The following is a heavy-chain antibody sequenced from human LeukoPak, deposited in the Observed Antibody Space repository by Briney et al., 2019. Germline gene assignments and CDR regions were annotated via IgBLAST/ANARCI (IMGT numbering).Heavy chain of an antibody. J-gene: IGHJ4*02. Sequence: PGGSLRLSCAASGFTFSSYGMHWVRQAPGKGLEWVAVISYDGSNKYYADSVKGRFTISRDNSKNTLYLQMNSLRAEDTAVYYCAKGSNSGYDRYGGYYYGYWGQGTLATVSS. CDR3: AKGSNSGYDRYGGYYYGY. CDR2: ISYDGSNK. CDR1: GFTFSSYG. V-gene: IGHV3-30*18. D-gene: IGHD5-12*01.